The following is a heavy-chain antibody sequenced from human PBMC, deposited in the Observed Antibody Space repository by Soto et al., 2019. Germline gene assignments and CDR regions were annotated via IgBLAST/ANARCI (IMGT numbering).Heavy chain of an antibody. Sequence: ASVKVSCKASGYTFTRYYMHWVRQAPGQGLEWMGIINPSDDATSYAEKCQGRLTMTKDTSTSTVYMEMSSLRSEDTAVYYCARDLAREGDYYDLSGYYLDYWGQGTLVTVSS. D-gene: IGHD3-22*01. CDR3: ARDLAREGDYYDLSGYYLDY. V-gene: IGHV1-46*01. CDR1: GYTFTRYY. J-gene: IGHJ4*02. CDR2: INPSDDAT.